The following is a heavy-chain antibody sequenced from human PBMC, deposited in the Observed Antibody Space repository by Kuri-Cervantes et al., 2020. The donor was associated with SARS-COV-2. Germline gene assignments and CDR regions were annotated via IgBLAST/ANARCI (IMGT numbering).Heavy chain of an antibody. V-gene: IGHV3-11*01. CDR1: GFTFSDYY. D-gene: IGHD3-10*01. J-gene: IGHJ6*02. CDR3: ARGKNLYYGSGSYPAPYYYYGMDV. Sequence: GGSLRLSCAASGFTFSDYYMSWIRQAPGKGLEWVSYISSSGSTIYYADSVKGRFTISRDNAKNSLYLQMNSLRAEDTAVYYCARGKNLYYGSGSYPAPYYYYGMDVWGQGTTVTVSS. CDR2: ISSSGSTI.